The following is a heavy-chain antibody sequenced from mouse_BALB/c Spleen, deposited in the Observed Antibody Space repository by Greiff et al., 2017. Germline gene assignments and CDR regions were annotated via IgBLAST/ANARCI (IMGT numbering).Heavy chain of an antibody. CDR3: ARLYYYGSSYEGAMDY. D-gene: IGHD1-1*01. CDR2: ISSGGSYT. V-gene: IGHV5-6*01. J-gene: IGHJ4*01. CDR1: GFTFSSYG. Sequence: EVQLQESGGDLVKPGGSLKLSCAASGFTFSSYGMSWVRQTPDKRLEWVATISSGGSYTYYPDSVKGRFTISRDNAKNTLYLQMSSLKSEDTAMYYCARLYYYGSSYEGAMDYWGQGTSGTVSS.